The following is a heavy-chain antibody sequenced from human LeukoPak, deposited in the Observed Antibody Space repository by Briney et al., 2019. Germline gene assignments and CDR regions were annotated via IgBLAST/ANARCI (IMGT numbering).Heavy chain of an antibody. D-gene: IGHD3-22*01. V-gene: IGHV1-2*02. J-gene: IGHJ4*02. CDR2: INPNSGGT. CDR3: ARAYYHDSSDYYFPPDY. Sequence: ASVKVSCKASGYTFTDYYLHWVRQAPGQGLEWMGWINPNSGGTNYAQKFQGRVTMTRDTSISTAYMELSRLRSDGTAVYYCARAYYHDSSDYYFPPDYWGQGTLVTVSS. CDR1: GYTFTDYY.